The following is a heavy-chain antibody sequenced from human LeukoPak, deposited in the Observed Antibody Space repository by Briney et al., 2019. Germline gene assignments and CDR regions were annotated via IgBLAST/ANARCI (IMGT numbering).Heavy chain of an antibody. D-gene: IGHD6-19*01. CDR2: ISGSGGST. V-gene: IGHV3-23*01. CDR1: GFTFSSYS. J-gene: IGHJ6*03. CDR3: ARGNSAQWLVQFYYMDV. Sequence: GGSLRLSCAASGFTFSSYSMNWVRQAPGKGLEWVSAISGSGGSTYYADSVKGRFTISRDNSKNTMYLQMNSLRAEDTALYHCARGNSAQWLVQFYYMDVWGKGTTVTISS.